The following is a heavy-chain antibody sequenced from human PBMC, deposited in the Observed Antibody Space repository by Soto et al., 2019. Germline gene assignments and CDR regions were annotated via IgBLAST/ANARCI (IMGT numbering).Heavy chain of an antibody. V-gene: IGHV3-33*01. CDR1: GFTFSSYG. D-gene: IGHD2-15*01. CDR3: ARAGSVEYCSGGSCYFDY. Sequence: GGSLRLSCAASGFTFSSYGMHWVRQAPGKGLEWVAVIWYDGSNKYYADSVKGRFTISRDNSKNTLYLQMNSLGAEDTAVYYWARAGSVEYCSGGSCYFDYWGQGTLVTVSS. CDR2: IWYDGSNK. J-gene: IGHJ4*02.